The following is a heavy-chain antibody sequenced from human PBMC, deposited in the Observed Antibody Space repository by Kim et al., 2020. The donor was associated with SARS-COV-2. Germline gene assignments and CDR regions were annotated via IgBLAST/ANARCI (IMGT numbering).Heavy chain of an antibody. CDR2: TYYSGST. V-gene: IGHV4-39*07. Sequence: TYYSGSTYYNPALKSRVTIAVDTSKNQFSLKLSSVTAADTAVYYCARGVWWGQGTLVTVSS. J-gene: IGHJ4*02. CDR3: ARGVW.